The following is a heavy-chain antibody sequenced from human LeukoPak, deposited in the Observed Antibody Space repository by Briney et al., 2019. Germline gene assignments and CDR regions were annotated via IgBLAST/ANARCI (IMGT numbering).Heavy chain of an antibody. CDR3: ARDPGGEDYFDY. D-gene: IGHD2-15*01. Sequence: KPSETLSLTCAVYGGSFSGYYWSWIRQPPGKGLEWIGEINHSGSTNYTPSLKSRVTISVDKSKNQFSLKLSSVTAADTAVYYCARDPGGEDYFDYWGQGALVTVSS. V-gene: IGHV4-34*01. CDR2: INHSGST. J-gene: IGHJ4*02. CDR1: GGSFSGYY.